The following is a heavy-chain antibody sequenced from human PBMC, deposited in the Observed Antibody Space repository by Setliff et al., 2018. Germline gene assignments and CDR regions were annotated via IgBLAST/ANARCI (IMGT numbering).Heavy chain of an antibody. CDR2: IDWDDDK. J-gene: IGHJ4*02. Sequence: SGPTLVNPTQTLTLTCTFSGFSLNTSGMRVSWIRQPPGKALEWLARIDWDDDKSYSTSLKTRLTISKDTSKKQEVLTMTNMDPVDTATYYCARISASSSHFDYWGPGTLVTVSS. V-gene: IGHV2-70*04. D-gene: IGHD6-13*01. CDR3: ARISASSSHFDY. CDR1: GFSLNTSGMR.